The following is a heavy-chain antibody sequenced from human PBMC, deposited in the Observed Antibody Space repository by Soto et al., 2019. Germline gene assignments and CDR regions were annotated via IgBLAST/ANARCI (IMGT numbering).Heavy chain of an antibody. V-gene: IGHV4-59*08. CDR2: IYYAGST. J-gene: IGHJ4*02. Sequence: SETLSLTCTVSGGSMISYYWSWIRQPPGRGLEWIGFIYYAGSTKYNPSLNSRVTISVDTSKNQFSLKLTSVTAADTAVYYCARAIRYFDWFEDYYFDYWGQGTLVTVSS. CDR3: ARAIRYFDWFEDYYFDY. CDR1: GGSMISYY. D-gene: IGHD3-9*01.